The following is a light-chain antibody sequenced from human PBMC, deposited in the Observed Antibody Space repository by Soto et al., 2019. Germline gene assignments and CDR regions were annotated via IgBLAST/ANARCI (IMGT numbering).Light chain of an antibody. CDR3: QHYNSYSEA. J-gene: IGKJ1*01. CDR2: GAS. Sequence: EIVLTQSPGTLSLSPGERATLSCRASQSVSITYLAWYQQKPGQSPGLLLYGASNRASGIPDRFAGSGSGTDFTLTISRLEPEDFATYYCQHYNSYSEAFGQGTKVELK. V-gene: IGKV3-20*01. CDR1: QSVSITY.